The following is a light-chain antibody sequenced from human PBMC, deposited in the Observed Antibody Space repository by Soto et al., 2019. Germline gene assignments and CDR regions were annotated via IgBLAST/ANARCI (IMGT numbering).Light chain of an antibody. CDR3: ISYTSSSTSS. J-gene: IGLJ2*01. V-gene: IGLV2-14*01. CDR2: DVS. CDR1: SSDVGGYKY. Sequence: QSALTQPASVSGSPGQSITISCTGTSSDVGGYKYVSWYQQHPGKAPKLMIYDVSNRPSGVSNRFSGSKSGNTASLTISGLQAEDEADYYCISYTSSSTSSFGGWTKLTVL.